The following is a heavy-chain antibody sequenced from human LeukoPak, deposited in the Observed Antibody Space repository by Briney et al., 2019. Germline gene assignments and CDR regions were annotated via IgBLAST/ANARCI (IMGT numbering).Heavy chain of an antibody. J-gene: IGHJ5*02. CDR1: GGSISSSSYY. V-gene: IGHV4-39*01. CDR3: ARRFWVGYCSSTSCPPSNWFDP. D-gene: IGHD2-2*01. Sequence: SETLSLTCTVSGGSISSSSYYWGWLRQPPGKGLEWIGSIYYSGSTYYNPSLKSRVTISVDTSKNQFSLKLSSVTAADTAVYYCARRFWVGYCSSTSCPPSNWFDPWGQGTLVTVSS. CDR2: IYYSGST.